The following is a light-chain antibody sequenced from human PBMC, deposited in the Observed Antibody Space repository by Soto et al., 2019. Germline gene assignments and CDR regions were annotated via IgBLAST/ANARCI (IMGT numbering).Light chain of an antibody. CDR3: QSYDRSLSAAV. J-gene: IGLJ1*01. V-gene: IGLV1-40*01. Sequence: QLVLTQPPSVSGAPGQRVTISCTGSSSNMGAGYDVQWYQQLPGAAPKLLIYGNANRPSGVPDRFSGSKSGTSASLAIIGLQAEDEADYYCQSYDRSLSAAVFGTGTKLTVL. CDR2: GNA. CDR1: SSNMGAGYD.